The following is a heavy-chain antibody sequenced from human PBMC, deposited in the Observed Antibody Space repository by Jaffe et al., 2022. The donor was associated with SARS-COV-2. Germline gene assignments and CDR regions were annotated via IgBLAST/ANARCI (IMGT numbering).Heavy chain of an antibody. CDR2: MYYTGTF. D-gene: IGHD3-10*01. V-gene: IGHV4-39*01. CDR3: ARRHRFDGRFDF. Sequence: QPQLQESGPGLVKPPETLSLTCTVSGASISNSPDYWAWIRQPPGKGLEWIGSMYYTGTFFYNPSLRGRATISVDMSKNQFSLKVSSVTAADTAVYYCARRHRFDGRFDFWGQGTLVTVSS. J-gene: IGHJ4*02. CDR1: GASISNSPDY.